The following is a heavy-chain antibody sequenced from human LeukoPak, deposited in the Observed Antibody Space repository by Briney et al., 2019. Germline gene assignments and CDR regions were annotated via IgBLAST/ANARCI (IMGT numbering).Heavy chain of an antibody. CDR2: IHSDGSDT. V-gene: IGHV3-74*01. CDR3: AREGNSGWRDDGFDI. CDR1: GFIFSSYW. Sequence: GGSLRLSCAASGFIFSSYWMHWVRHAPGKGLVRVSRIHSDGSDTTYADSVKGRFTISRDNAKNTLYLQMNSLRAEDTAVYYCAREGNSGWRDDGFDIWGQGTMVTVSS. D-gene: IGHD6-19*01. J-gene: IGHJ3*02.